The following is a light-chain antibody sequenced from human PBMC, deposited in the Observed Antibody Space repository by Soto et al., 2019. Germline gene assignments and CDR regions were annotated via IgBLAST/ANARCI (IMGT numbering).Light chain of an antibody. Sequence: DIQMTQSPSPLSASVGDRVTITCRARQNINSWLAWYQQKPGKAPNLLIYEASSLESGVPSMFGGSGSGTEFTLTISSLQPDEFATYYFQQYNSYSWTFGQGTKVEIK. CDR1: QNINSW. CDR2: EAS. V-gene: IGKV1-5*03. J-gene: IGKJ1*01. CDR3: QQYNSYSWT.